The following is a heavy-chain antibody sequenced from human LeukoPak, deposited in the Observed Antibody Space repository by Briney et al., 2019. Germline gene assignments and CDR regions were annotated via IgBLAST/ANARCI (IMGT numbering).Heavy chain of an antibody. CDR3: ARDWGQRGVGATLAN. Sequence: PSETLSLTCAVSGGSISSSNWWSWVRPPPGKGLEWIGEIYHSGSTYYNPSLKSRVTISVDTSKNQFSLKLSSVTAADTAVYYCARDWGQRGVGATLANWGQGTLVIVSS. CDR2: IYHSGST. J-gene: IGHJ4*02. V-gene: IGHV4-4*02. D-gene: IGHD1-26*01. CDR1: GGSISSSNW.